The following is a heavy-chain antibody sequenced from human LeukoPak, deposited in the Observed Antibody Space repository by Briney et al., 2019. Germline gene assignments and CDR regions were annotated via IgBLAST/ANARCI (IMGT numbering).Heavy chain of an antibody. V-gene: IGHV3-30-3*01. CDR2: MSYDGSNK. D-gene: IGHD3-16*01. J-gene: IGHJ4*02. Sequence: PGRSLRLSCAASGFTFSNYAIHWVRQAPGKGLEWVAVMSYDGSNKYYADPVKGRFTISRDNSKNTLYLQMNSLRAEDTAVYYCARDLGYFDYWGQGTLVTVAS. CDR1: GFTFSNYA. CDR3: ARDLGYFDY.